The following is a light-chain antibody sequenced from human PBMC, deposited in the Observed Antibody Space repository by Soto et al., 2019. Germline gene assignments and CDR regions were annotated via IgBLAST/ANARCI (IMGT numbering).Light chain of an antibody. V-gene: IGKV1-27*01. CDR3: QKYNSAPWT. CDR1: QGISNY. CDR2: ASS. Sequence: DIQMTQSPSSLSASVGDRVTITCRASQGISNYLAGYQQKPGKVPKLLIYASSTLQSGVPSRFSGSGSGTDFTLTISSPQPEDVATYYCQKYNSAPWTFGRGTKVEIK. J-gene: IGKJ1*01.